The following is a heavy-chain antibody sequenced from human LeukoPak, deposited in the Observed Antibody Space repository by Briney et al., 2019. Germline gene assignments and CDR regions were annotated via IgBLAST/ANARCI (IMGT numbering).Heavy chain of an antibody. V-gene: IGHV1-2*06. J-gene: IGHJ4*02. CDR1: GYTFTGYY. CDR3: ARRRRASHAKTSLLDY. CDR2: IDPNSGDT. Sequence: ASVKVSCKASGYTFTGYYVHWVRQAPGQGLEWMGRIDPNSGDTNYAQKFQGRVTMTRDTSISTAYMEMSGLRSDDTAVYYCARRRRASHAKTSLLDYWGPGSLVTVSS. D-gene: IGHD2-2*01.